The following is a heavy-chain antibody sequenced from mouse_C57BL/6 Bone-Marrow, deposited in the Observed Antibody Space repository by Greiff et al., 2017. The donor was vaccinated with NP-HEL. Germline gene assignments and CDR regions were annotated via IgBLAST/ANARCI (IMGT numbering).Heavy chain of an antibody. V-gene: IGHV1-81*01. J-gene: IGHJ1*03. CDR1: GYTFTSYG. CDR3: ASPSYGNYWYFDV. D-gene: IGHD2-10*01. Sequence: QVQLQQSGAELARPGASVKLSCKASGYTFTSYGISWVKQRTGQGLEWIGEIYPRSGNTYYNEKFKGKATLTADKSSSTAYMELRSLTSEDSAVYFCASPSYGNYWYFDVWGTGTTVTVSS. CDR2: IYPRSGNT.